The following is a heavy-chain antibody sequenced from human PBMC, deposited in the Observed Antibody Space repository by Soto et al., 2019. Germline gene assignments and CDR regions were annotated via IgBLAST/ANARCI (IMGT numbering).Heavy chain of an antibody. CDR2: IYGGSST. J-gene: IGHJ4*02. CDR1: GFTFSSYA. D-gene: IGHD2-21*02. V-gene: IGHV3-66*01. Sequence: GGSLRLSCAASGFTFSSYAMSWVRQAPGKGLEWVSVIYGGSSTYYADSVKGRFTISRDNSKNTLYLQMNSLRAEDTAVYYCARVHMTAPKAFDYWGQGTLVTVSS. CDR3: ARVHMTAPKAFDY.